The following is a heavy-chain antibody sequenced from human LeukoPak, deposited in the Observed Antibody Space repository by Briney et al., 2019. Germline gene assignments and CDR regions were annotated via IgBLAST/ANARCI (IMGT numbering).Heavy chain of an antibody. CDR1: GYTFTDYY. V-gene: IGHV1-2*02. D-gene: IGHD3-16*02. CDR3: ARVLQDDYVWGTYRPFDY. Sequence: ASVKVSCKASGYTFTDYYIHWVRRAPGQGLEWMGWINPNSGGTSYAQRFQGRVTMTRDASISTAYMELGRLRSDDTAIYYCARVLQDDYVWGTYRPFDYWGQGTLVTVSS. CDR2: INPNSGGT. J-gene: IGHJ4*02.